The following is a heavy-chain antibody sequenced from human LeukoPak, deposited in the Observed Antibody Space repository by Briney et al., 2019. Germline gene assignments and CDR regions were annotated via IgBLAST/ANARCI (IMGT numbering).Heavy chain of an antibody. CDR3: ARDGERIAASRRGWFDP. CDR1: GYTFTGYY. J-gene: IGHJ5*02. Sequence: ASVKVSCKASGYTFTGYYMQWMRQAPGQGLEWMGWINPNSGGTNYAQKFQGRVTMTRDTSISTAYMELSRLRSDDTAVYYCARDGERIAASRRGWFDPWGQGTLVTVSS. CDR2: INPNSGGT. V-gene: IGHV1-2*02. D-gene: IGHD6-6*01.